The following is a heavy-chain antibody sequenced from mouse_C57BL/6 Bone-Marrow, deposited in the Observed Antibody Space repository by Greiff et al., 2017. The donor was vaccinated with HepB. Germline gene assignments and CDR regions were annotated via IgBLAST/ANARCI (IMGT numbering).Heavy chain of an antibody. D-gene: IGHD2-3*01. CDR1: GFTFSDYG. V-gene: IGHV5-17*01. Sequence: EVKLVESGGGLVKPGGSLKLSCAASGFTFSDYGMHWVRQAPEKGLEWVAYISSGSSTIYYADTVKGRFTISRDNAKNTLFLQLTSLRSEDTAMYYCARGWLDYWGQGTTLTVSS. CDR2: ISSGSSTI. CDR3: ARGWLDY. J-gene: IGHJ2*01.